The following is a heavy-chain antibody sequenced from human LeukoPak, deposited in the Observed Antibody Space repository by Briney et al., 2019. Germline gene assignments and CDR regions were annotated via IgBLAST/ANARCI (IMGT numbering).Heavy chain of an antibody. CDR1: GFTFSDYW. Sequence: PGGSLRLSCAASGFTFSDYWMIWVRQVPGKGLEWVANIKEDGSQKYYVDSLKGRFTISRDNAKNSLYLQMNSLRAEDTAVYYCARMGRGSSSWYGPFDYWGQGTLVTVSS. J-gene: IGHJ4*02. CDR2: IKEDGSQK. D-gene: IGHD6-13*01. V-gene: IGHV3-7*01. CDR3: ARMGRGSSSWYGPFDY.